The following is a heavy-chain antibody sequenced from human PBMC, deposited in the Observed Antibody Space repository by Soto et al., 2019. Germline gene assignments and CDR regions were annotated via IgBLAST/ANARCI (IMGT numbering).Heavy chain of an antibody. V-gene: IGHV3-20*04. D-gene: IGHD1-26*01. CDR1: GFTFDDYG. CDR3: ARYTGGSYFGDFDY. J-gene: IGHJ4*02. Sequence: PGGSLRLSCAASGFTFDDYGMSWVRQAPGKGLEWVSGINWNGGSTGYADSVKGRFTISRDNAKNSLYLQMNSLRAEDTALYYCARYTGGSYFGDFDYWGQGTLVTVSS. CDR2: INWNGGST.